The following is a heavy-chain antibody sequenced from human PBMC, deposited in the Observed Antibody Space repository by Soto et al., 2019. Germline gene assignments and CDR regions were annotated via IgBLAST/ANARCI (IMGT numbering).Heavy chain of an antibody. V-gene: IGHV3-23*01. CDR2: ISGSSIRT. CDR1: GFIFSNYA. D-gene: IGHD6-6*01. J-gene: IGHJ5*01. CDR3: AKDHAREQFVRGENWFDS. Sequence: ETQVLESGGGFVQPGASLRLSCSASGFIFSNYAMSWARQAPGKGLEWFSTISGSSIRTYYADSVKTRLTISRDNSKNTLDMQMDNLRVENPAIYYCAKDHAREQFVRGENWFDSWGQGTLVTVSS.